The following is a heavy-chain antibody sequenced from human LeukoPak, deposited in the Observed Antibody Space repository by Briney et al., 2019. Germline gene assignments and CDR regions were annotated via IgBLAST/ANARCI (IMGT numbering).Heavy chain of an antibody. D-gene: IGHD5-18*01. CDR3: ARVPTAMAHNWFDP. V-gene: IGHV4-59*01. Sequence: SETLSLTCTVSGGSISSYYWSWIRQPPGKGLEWIGYIYYSGSTNYNPSLKSRVTISVDTSKNQFSLKLSSVTAADTAVYYCARVPTAMAHNWFDPWGQGTLVTVSS. J-gene: IGHJ5*02. CDR1: GGSISSYY. CDR2: IYYSGST.